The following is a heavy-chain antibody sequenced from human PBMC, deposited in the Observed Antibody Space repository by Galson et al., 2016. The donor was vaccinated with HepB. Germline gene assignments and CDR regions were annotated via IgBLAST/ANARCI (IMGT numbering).Heavy chain of an antibody. Sequence: SETLSLTCTVSGASISSSNYYWGWIRQPPGKGLEWIGSISYSGSTYYNPSLESRVTISVDTSKSQFSLKLSSVTATDTAVYYCARPGGSGGFDYWGQGTLVTVSS. V-gene: IGHV4-39*01. J-gene: IGHJ4*02. CDR2: ISYSGST. D-gene: IGHD2-8*02. CDR3: ARPGGSGGFDY. CDR1: GASISSSNYY.